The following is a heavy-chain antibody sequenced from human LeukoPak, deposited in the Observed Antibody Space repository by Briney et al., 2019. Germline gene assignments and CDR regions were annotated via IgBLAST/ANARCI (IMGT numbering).Heavy chain of an antibody. D-gene: IGHD3-22*01. V-gene: IGHV1-18*01. CDR2: ISVYNGNT. Sequence: ASVKVSCKASGYTFTSYGISWVRQAPGQGLEWMGWISVYNGNTNYAQKLQGRVTMTTDTSTSTAYMELRSLRSDDTAVYYCARVDYDSSGYYKFDYWGQGTLVTVSS. CDR3: ARVDYDSSGYYKFDY. J-gene: IGHJ4*02. CDR1: GYTFTSYG.